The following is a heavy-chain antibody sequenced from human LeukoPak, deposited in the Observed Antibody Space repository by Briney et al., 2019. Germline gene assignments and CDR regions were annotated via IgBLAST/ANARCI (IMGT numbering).Heavy chain of an antibody. J-gene: IGHJ5*02. CDR2: INPSGGST. CDR1: GYTFTSYY. Sequence: ASVKVSCTASGYTFTSYYMHWVRQAPGQGLEWMGIINPSGGSTSYAQKFQGRVTMTRDTSTSTVYMELSSLRSEDTAVYYCARLVLDDTAMATGWFDPWGQGTLVTVSS. CDR3: ARLVLDDTAMATGWFDP. D-gene: IGHD5-18*01. V-gene: IGHV1-46*01.